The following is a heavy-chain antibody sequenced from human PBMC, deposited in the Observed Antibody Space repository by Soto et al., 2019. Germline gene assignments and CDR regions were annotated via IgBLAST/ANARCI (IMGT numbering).Heavy chain of an antibody. CDR2: ISYDGSNK. D-gene: IGHD3-10*01. V-gene: IGHV3-30*18. Sequence: GGSLRLSCAVSGFTFSSYGMHWVRQAPGKGLEWVAVISYDGSNKYYADSVKGRFTISRDNSKNTLYLQMNSLRAEDTAVYYCAKGRRGVVLRTYFDYWGQGTLVTVSS. J-gene: IGHJ4*02. CDR3: AKGRRGVVLRTYFDY. CDR1: GFTFSSYG.